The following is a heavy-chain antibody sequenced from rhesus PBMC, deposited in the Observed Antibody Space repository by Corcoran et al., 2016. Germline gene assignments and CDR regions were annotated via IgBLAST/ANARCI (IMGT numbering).Heavy chain of an antibody. Sequence: QLQLQESGPGLVKPSETLSLTCAFPVGSMRSNYWSWIRQPPGKGLEWNGRISGRGGSTDYNPSIKSPVTISTDTSKNQFSLKQSSVTAADTAVYYCARTYGSNQKYNSLDVWGRGVLVTVSS. CDR1: VGSMRSNY. J-gene: IGHJ5-2*02. D-gene: IGHD4-29*01. CDR2: ISGRGGST. CDR3: ARTYGSNQKYNSLDV. V-gene: IGHV4-173*01.